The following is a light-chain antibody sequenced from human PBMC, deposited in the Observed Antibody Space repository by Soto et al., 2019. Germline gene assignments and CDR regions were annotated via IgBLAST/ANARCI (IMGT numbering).Light chain of an antibody. CDR1: QSVSSSY. Sequence: EIVLTQSPGTLSLSPGERATLSCRASQSVSSSYLAWYQQKPGQAPRLLIYGASSSATGIRDRFSGSGSGTDLTLTISILEPEDFVVYYCQQYGSSPQTFGQGTKVEIK. J-gene: IGKJ1*01. V-gene: IGKV3-20*01. CDR2: GAS. CDR3: QQYGSSPQT.